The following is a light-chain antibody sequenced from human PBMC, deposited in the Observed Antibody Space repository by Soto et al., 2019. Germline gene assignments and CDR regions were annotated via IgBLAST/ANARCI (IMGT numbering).Light chain of an antibody. J-gene: IGLJ1*01. CDR2: DVS. CDR3: TSNKSLGIYV. CDR1: SSDVGAYDY. V-gene: IGLV2-14*01. Sequence: QSALTQPASVSGSPGQSIAISCTGTSSDVGAYDYVSWYQQHPGKAPKLMIYDVSNRPSGVSNRFSGSKSANTASLTISGLQAVDDADYSSTSNKSLGIYVFGTGTEVPV.